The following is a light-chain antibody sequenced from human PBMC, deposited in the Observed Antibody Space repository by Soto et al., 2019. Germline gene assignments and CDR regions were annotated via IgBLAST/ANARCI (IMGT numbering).Light chain of an antibody. J-gene: IGKJ4*01. Sequence: EIVLTQSPATLSLSPGERATLSCRASQSVTSYLAWYQQKPGQAPRLLIYDASTRATGIPARFAGSGSGTDFTLTISSLEPEDFAVYYCQQRSNWPLTFGGGTKVDSK. CDR2: DAS. CDR3: QQRSNWPLT. CDR1: QSVTSY. V-gene: IGKV3-11*01.